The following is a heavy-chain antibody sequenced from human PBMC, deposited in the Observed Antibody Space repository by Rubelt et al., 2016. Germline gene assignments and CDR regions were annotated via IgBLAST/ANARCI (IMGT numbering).Heavy chain of an antibody. V-gene: IGHV3-23*01. CDR1: GFTFSGYA. CDR2: ISGSGGST. D-gene: IGHD1-26*01. CDR3: AKVGGGRVGAFDY. J-gene: IGHJ4*02. Sequence: EVQLLESGGGLVQPGGSLRLSCAASGFTFSGYAMSWVRQAPGQGLDWVSAISGSGGSTYYADSVKGRFTSSRDNSKNTLYLQRNSLRAEDTAVYYCAKVGGGRVGAFDYWGQGTLVTVSS.